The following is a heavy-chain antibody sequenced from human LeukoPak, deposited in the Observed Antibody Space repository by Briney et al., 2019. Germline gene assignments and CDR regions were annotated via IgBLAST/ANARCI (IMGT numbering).Heavy chain of an antibody. CDR3: ANDYSNDF. CDR1: GFTFSSYG. J-gene: IGHJ4*02. CDR2: ISSGSSTI. Sequence: PGGSLRLTCAASGFTFSSYGMTWVRQAPGKGLEWVSYISSGSSTIYYADSVKDRFTISRDNAKNSLYLQMNSLRDEDTAVYYCANDYSNDFWGQGTLVTVSS. V-gene: IGHV3-48*02. D-gene: IGHD4-11*01.